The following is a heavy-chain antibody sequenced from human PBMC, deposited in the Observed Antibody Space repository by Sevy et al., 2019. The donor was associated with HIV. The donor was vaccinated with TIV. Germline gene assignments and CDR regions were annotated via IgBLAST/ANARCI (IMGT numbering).Heavy chain of an antibody. Sequence: AGSLRLSCAASGFTFSTFTMHWVRQAPGKGLEWVAVIAYDGSNKYYADSVKGRFTISRDNSKNTLYLQMNSVRAEDTAVYYCARGFFDISGDTYAGHYWGQGTLVTVSS. CDR3: ARGFFDISGDTYAGHY. V-gene: IGHV3-30-3*01. CDR2: IAYDGSNK. J-gene: IGHJ4*02. CDR1: GFTFSTFT. D-gene: IGHD3-22*01.